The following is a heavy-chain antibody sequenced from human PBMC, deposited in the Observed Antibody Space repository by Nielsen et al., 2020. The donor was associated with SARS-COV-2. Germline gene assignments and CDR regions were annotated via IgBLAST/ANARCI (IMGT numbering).Heavy chain of an antibody. CDR2: ISYDGSNK. CDR1: GFTFSSSA. J-gene: IGHJ6*02. CDR3: ARDHFTYYYYYGMDV. V-gene: IGHV3-30-3*01. D-gene: IGHD2/OR15-2a*01. Sequence: GESLKISCAASGFTFSSSAMHWVRQAPGKGLEWVAVISYDGSNKYYADSVKGRFTISRDNSKNTLYLQMNSLRAEDTAVYYCARDHFTYYYYYGMDVWGQGTTVTVSS.